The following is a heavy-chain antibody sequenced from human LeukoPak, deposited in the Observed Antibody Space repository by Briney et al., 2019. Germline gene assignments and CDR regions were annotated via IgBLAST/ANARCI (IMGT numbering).Heavy chain of an antibody. V-gene: IGHV4-4*02. J-gene: IGHJ3*02. CDR3: ARIGRLRTVHDAFDI. D-gene: IGHD2-8*01. CDR1: GGSISSSNW. CDR2: IYHSGST. Sequence: PSGTLSLTCAASGGSISSSNWWSWVRQPPGKGLEWIGEIYHSGSTNYNPSLKSRVTISVDKSKNQFSLKLSSVTAADTAVYYCARIGRLRTVHDAFDIWGQGTMVTVSS.